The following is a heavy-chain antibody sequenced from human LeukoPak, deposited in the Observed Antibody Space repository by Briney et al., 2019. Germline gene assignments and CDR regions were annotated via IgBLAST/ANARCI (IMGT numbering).Heavy chain of an antibody. D-gene: IGHD2-15*01. CDR1: GGSISGYY. CDR2: IYSSGST. Sequence: SETLSLTCTVSGGSISGYYWSWIRQPPGKGLEWIGYIYSSGSTNYNPSLKSRVTTSVDTSKNQFSLKLSSVIAADTAVYYCARYHCDGASCQGFDYWGQGTLVTVSS. J-gene: IGHJ4*02. V-gene: IGHV4-59*08. CDR3: ARYHCDGASCQGFDY.